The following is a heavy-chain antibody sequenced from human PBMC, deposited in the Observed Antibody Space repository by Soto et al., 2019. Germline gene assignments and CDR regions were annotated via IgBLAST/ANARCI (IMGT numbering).Heavy chain of an antibody. CDR1: GGAISGYY. V-gene: IGHV4-4*07. CDR2: IYSSGGT. D-gene: IGHD3-3*01. Sequence: QVQLQESGPGLVKPSETLSLTCTVSGGAISGYYWTWIRQPAGKGLEWSGRIYSSGGTKYNPSLKSRVTMSLDTSKNQFSLILSSVTAADTAVYYCARGQRFSDSFDPWGQGTLVTVSS. J-gene: IGHJ5*02. CDR3: ARGQRFSDSFDP.